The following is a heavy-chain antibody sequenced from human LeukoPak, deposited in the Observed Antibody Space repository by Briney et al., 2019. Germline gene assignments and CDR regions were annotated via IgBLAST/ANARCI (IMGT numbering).Heavy chain of an antibody. V-gene: IGHV6-1*01. D-gene: IGHD5-12*01. CDR2: TYYRSKWYN. Sequence: SQTLSLTCAISGDSVSSNSAAWNWIRQSPSRGLEWLGRTYYRSKWYNDYAVSVKSRIIINPDTSKNQFSLQLNSVTPEDTAVYYCAREEGDSAHSGWYYYYYGMDVWGQGTTVTVSS. CDR3: AREEGDSAHSGWYYYYYGMDV. J-gene: IGHJ6*02. CDR1: GDSVSSNSAA.